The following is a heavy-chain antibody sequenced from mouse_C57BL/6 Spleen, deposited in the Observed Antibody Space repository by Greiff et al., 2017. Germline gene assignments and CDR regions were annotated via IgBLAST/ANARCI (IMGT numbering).Heavy chain of an antibody. CDR2: IDPANGNT. Sequence: EVQLQQSVAELVRPGASVKLSCTASGFNIKNTYMHWVKQRPEQGLEWIGRIDPANGNTKYAPKFQGKATITADTSSNTAFLQLSCLTSEDTAIYCGALYDGCLAWFAYWGQGTLVTVSA. CDR1: GFNIKNTY. J-gene: IGHJ3*01. CDR3: ALYDGCLAWFAY. D-gene: IGHD2-3*01. V-gene: IGHV14-3*01.